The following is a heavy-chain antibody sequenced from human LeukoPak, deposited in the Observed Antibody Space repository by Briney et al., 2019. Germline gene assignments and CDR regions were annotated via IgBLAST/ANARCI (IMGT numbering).Heavy chain of an antibody. Sequence: SETLSLTCAVYGGSFSGYYWSWIRQPPGKGLEWIGEINHSGSTNYNPSLKSRVTISVDTSKNQFSLKLSSVTAADTAVYYCARHRVPTHVDTAMAYYFDYWGQGTLVTVSS. CDR1: GGSFSGYY. CDR2: INHSGST. D-gene: IGHD5-18*01. CDR3: ARHRVPTHVDTAMAYYFDY. V-gene: IGHV4-34*01. J-gene: IGHJ4*02.